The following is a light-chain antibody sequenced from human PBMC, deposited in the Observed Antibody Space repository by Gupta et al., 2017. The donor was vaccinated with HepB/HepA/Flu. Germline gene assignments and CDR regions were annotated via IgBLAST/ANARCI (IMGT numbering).Light chain of an antibody. V-gene: IGLV1-47*02. CDR2: NDD. CDR1: SSNVGRDN. CDR3: AAWDNSLSAYA. Sequence: QPVLTQPPSASGTPGQRVAISCSGSSSNVGRDNVYWYRQLPGTAPKLLIYNDDRRPSVVPDRFSGSKSGTSASLAISGLRSEDEADYYCAAWDNSLSAYAFGSGTWVTVL. J-gene: IGLJ1*01.